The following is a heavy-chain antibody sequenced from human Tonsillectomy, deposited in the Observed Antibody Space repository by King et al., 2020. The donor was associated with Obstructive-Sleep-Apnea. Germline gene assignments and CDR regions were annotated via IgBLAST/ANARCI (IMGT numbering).Heavy chain of an antibody. CDR3: AKDHGSDWYFDH. J-gene: IGHJ4*02. V-gene: IGHV3-30*18. CDR2: MSYDGSQT. CDR1: GFTFSAYG. Sequence: VQLVESVGGVVQPGRSLRLSCAASGFTFSAYGMHWVRQAPGKGLEWVAVMSYDGSQTFYADSVKVRFTISRDNSKNTLYVQMNRLRPDDTAVYYCAKDHGSDWYFDHWGQGTLVTVSS. D-gene: IGHD5-12*01.